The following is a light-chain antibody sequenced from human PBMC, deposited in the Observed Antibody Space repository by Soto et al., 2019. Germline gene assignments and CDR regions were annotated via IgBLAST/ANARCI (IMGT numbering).Light chain of an antibody. V-gene: IGKV1-5*01. J-gene: IGKJ2*01. CDR3: QQYNSYLYT. CDR1: QSISSW. CDR2: DAS. Sequence: DIQMTQSPSTLSASVGDRVTITCRASQSISSWLAWYQQKPGKAPKLLIYDASRLESGVPSRFSGSGSGTEFTLPISSLQPDDFATYYCQQYNSYLYTFGQGTKLESK.